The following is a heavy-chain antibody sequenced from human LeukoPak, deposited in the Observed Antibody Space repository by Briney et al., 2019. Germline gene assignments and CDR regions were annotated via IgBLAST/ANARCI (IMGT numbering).Heavy chain of an antibody. J-gene: IGHJ4*02. Sequence: PGGSLRLSCTASGFTFGAYRMSWVRQAPGEGLEGVGFIRKKAYGGTTEYAASVKGRFTISRDDSKSIAYLQMNSLKTEDTAVYYCARDDSPDDQWGQGTLVTVSS. CDR3: ARDDSPDDQ. D-gene: IGHD3-22*01. CDR2: IRKKAYGGTT. V-gene: IGHV3-49*04. CDR1: GFTFGAYR.